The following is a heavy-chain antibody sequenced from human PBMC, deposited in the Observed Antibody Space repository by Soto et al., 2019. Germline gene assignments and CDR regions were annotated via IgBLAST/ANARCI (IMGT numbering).Heavy chain of an antibody. Sequence: QVQLVQSGAEVKKPGSSVKVSCKASRGAFGSYAINWVRQAPGQGLEWMGGIIPMFETTNYAQRFQGRVTVTADESTSTVYLELTRLRSEDTGMYYCTRHRGYSSGYWGQDSWGQGTLVTVSS. CDR3: TRHRGYSSGYWGQDS. V-gene: IGHV1-69*01. D-gene: IGHD5-12*01. CDR1: RGAFGSYA. J-gene: IGHJ5*01. CDR2: IIPMFETT.